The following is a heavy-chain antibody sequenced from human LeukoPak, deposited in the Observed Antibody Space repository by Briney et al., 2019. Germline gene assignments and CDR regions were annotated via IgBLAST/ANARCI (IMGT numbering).Heavy chain of an antibody. V-gene: IGHV3-23*01. CDR1: GLTGSSYA. Sequence: GGSLRLSCGASGLTGSSYAMSWVRQAPGKGLEWVSTIIGSAANTYYADSVKGRFTISRDDSKNTVYLQMNSLRAEDTAVYSCAKYTSGTSYRGLDQWGHGTLVTVSS. CDR2: IIGSAANT. D-gene: IGHD3-10*01. CDR3: AKYTSGTSYRGLDQ. J-gene: IGHJ4*01.